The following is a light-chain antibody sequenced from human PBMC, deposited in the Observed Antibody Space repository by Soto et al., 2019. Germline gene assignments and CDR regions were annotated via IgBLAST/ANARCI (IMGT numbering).Light chain of an antibody. J-gene: IGKJ3*01. CDR1: QSVLYSSINKNY. V-gene: IGKV4-1*01. CDR2: WAS. CDR3: QQYFSAPFT. Sequence: DIVMTQSPASLAVSLGERATINCKSSQSVLYSSINKNYLAWYQQKPGQPPRLLIYWASGRESGVPDRFSGSGSGTDFTLTISSLQAEDVAVYYCQQYFSAPFTFGPGTKVDIK.